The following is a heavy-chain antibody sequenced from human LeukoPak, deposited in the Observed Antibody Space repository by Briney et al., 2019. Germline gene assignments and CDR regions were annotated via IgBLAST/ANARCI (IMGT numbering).Heavy chain of an antibody. J-gene: IGHJ3*02. Sequence: ASVKVSCKASGYTFTSYGISWVRQAPGQGLEWMGWISAYNGNTNYAQKLQGRVTMSTDTSTSTGYMELRSLRSDDTAVYYCARGLQEALAWLKALSAFDIWGQGTMVTVSS. CDR2: ISAYNGNT. CDR3: ARGLQEALAWLKALSAFDI. V-gene: IGHV1-18*01. D-gene: IGHD5-24*01. CDR1: GYTFTSYG.